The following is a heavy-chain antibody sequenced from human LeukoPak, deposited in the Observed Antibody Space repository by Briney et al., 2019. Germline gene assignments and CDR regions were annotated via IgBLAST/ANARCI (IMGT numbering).Heavy chain of an antibody. Sequence: RSSETLSLTCTVSGGSISSGDYYWSWIRQPPGKGLEWIGYIYYSGSTYYNPSLKSRVTISVDTSKNQFSLKLSSVIAADTAVYYCARGRWSGFYGDYFSVRSPDAFDIWGQGTMVTVSS. J-gene: IGHJ3*02. V-gene: IGHV4-30-4*01. CDR3: ARGRWSGFYGDYFSVRSPDAFDI. D-gene: IGHD4-17*01. CDR2: IYYSGST. CDR1: GGSISSGDYY.